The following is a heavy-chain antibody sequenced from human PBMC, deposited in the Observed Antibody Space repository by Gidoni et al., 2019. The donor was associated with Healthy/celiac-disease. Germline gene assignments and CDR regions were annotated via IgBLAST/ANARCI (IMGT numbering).Heavy chain of an antibody. V-gene: IGHV3-30*18. D-gene: IGHD2-15*01. Sequence: QVQLVESGGGVVQPGRSLRLSCAASGFTFSSYGMHWVRQAPGKGLEWVAVISYDGSNKYYADSVKGRFTISRDNSKNTLYLQMNSLRAEDTAVYYCAKDLHCSGGSCYHNYYGMDVWGQGTTVTVSS. J-gene: IGHJ6*02. CDR1: GFTFSSYG. CDR2: ISYDGSNK. CDR3: AKDLHCSGGSCYHNYYGMDV.